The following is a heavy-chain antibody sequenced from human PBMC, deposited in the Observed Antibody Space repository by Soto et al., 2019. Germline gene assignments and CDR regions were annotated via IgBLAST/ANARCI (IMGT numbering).Heavy chain of an antibody. Sequence: ASVKVSCKASGYTFTSYDINWVRQATGQGLEWMGWMNPNSGNTGYAQKFQGRVTMTRNTSISTAYMELSSLRSEDTAVYYCAKSLNYDILTGYQGCYYMDVWGKGTTVTVSS. J-gene: IGHJ6*03. D-gene: IGHD3-9*01. CDR3: AKSLNYDILTGYQGCYYMDV. V-gene: IGHV1-8*01. CDR2: MNPNSGNT. CDR1: GYTFTSYD.